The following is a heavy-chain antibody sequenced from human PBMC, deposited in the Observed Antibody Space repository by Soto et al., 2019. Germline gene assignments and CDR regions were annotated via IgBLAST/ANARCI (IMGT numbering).Heavy chain of an antibody. Sequence: QVQLQESGPGLVKPSQTLSLTCTVSGGSISSGGYYWSWIRQHPGKGLEWIGYIYYSGSTYYNPSLKSRVSISVDTSKNQFPLKLSSVTAADTAVYYCARSGYSYGPNPLLYWGQGTLVTVSS. D-gene: IGHD5-18*01. CDR1: GGSISSGGYY. J-gene: IGHJ4*02. CDR3: ARSGYSYGPNPLLY. V-gene: IGHV4-31*03. CDR2: IYYSGST.